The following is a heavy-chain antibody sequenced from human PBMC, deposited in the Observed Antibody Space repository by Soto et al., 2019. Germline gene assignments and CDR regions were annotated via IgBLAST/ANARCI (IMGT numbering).Heavy chain of an antibody. Sequence: QVQLVQSGGEVKKPGASVKVSCRASGYTFTSYGIAWVRQAPGQAPEWMGWFSTYNGNTNSAQKFQGRLVLTTDTATNTAYMELRSLTSDDTAIYYRARGSVGPGYDMDVWGKGTTVTVSS. CDR1: GYTFTSYG. J-gene: IGHJ6*04. CDR2: FSTYNGNT. D-gene: IGHD6-25*01. V-gene: IGHV1-18*01. CDR3: ARGSVGPGYDMDV.